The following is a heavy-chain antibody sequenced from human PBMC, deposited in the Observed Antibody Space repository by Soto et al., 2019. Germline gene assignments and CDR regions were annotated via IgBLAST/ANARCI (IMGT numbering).Heavy chain of an antibody. CDR1: GGCCSGYS. V-gene: IGHV4-34*01. J-gene: IGHJ5*02. CDR2: INHSGST. CDR3: ARTTQGYRSSSIGPSWFDP. D-gene: IGHD6-6*01. Sequence: SETRSLTCAVDGGCCSGYSWSWIRQPPGKGLEWIGEINHSGSTNYNPSLKSRVTISVDTSKNQLSLKLSSVTAADTAVYYCARTTQGYRSSSIGPSWFDPWGQGTLVTVSS.